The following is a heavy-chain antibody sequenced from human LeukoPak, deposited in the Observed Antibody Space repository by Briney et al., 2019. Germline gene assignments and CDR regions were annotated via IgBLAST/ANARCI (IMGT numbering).Heavy chain of an antibody. CDR3: ARVGPVVIGTGGVVDAFDI. D-gene: IGHD3-22*01. CDR2: IKQDGSEK. V-gene: IGHV3-7*01. J-gene: IGHJ3*02. CDR1: GFTFSSYS. Sequence: GGSLRLSCAASGFTFSSYSMNWVRQAPGKGLEWVANIKQDGSEKYYVDSVKGRFTISRDNAKNSLYLQMNSLRAEDTAVYYCARVGPVVIGTGGVVDAFDIWGQGTMVTVSS.